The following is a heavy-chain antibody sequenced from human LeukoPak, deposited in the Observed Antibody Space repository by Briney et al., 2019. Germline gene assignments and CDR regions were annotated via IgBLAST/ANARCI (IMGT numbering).Heavy chain of an antibody. CDR3: AGAGHYSFDY. Sequence: GGSLTLSCAASGFTFSGYYMNWIRQAPGQGLEWISFLSGSSGHTNYADSVKGRFTISRDNAKNSLYLQMNSLRPDDTAVYYCAGAGHYSFDYWGQGTLVTVSS. D-gene: IGHD2-21*01. J-gene: IGHJ4*02. V-gene: IGHV3-11*05. CDR2: LSGSSGHT. CDR1: GFTFSGYY.